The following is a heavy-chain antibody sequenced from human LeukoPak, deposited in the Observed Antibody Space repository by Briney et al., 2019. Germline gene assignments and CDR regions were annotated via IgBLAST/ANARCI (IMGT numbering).Heavy chain of an antibody. CDR3: ARSESHYYDSSGYSGLLYYYYGMDG. D-gene: IGHD3-22*01. CDR1: GYTFPSYF. CDR2: IIPIFGTA. Sequence: ASVKVSCKASGYTFPSYFMHWVRQAPGQGLEWMGGIIPIFGTANYAQKFQGRVTITADESTSTAYMELSSLRSEDTAVYYCARSESHYYDSSGYSGLLYYYYGMDGWGQGTTVTVSS. V-gene: IGHV1-69*13. J-gene: IGHJ6*02.